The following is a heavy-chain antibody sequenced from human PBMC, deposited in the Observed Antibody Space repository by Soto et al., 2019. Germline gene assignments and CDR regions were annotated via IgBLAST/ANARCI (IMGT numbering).Heavy chain of an antibody. CDR2: FDPENGES. Sequence: GASVKVSCKVSGYTLTELSMHWVRQAPGKGLEWMGGFDPENGESIYAQKFQGRVTITADESTSTAYMELSSLRSEDTAVYYCARRTVYYYDSSGSTGWFDPRGQGTLVTVSS. CDR3: ARRTVYYYDSSGSTGWFDP. V-gene: IGHV1-24*01. J-gene: IGHJ5*02. CDR1: GYTLTELS. D-gene: IGHD3-22*01.